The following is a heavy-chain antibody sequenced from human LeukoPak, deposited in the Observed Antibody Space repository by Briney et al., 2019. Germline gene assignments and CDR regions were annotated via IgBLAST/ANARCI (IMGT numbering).Heavy chain of an antibody. Sequence: ASVQVSCKASGGTFSSYAISWVRQAPGQGLEWMGGIIPIFGTANYAQKFQGRVTITADESTSTAYMELSSLRSEDTAVYYCASQEHIVVVPAATETPNWFDPWGQGTLVTVSS. V-gene: IGHV1-69*13. D-gene: IGHD2-2*01. CDR2: IIPIFGTA. CDR3: ASQEHIVVVPAATETPNWFDP. J-gene: IGHJ5*02. CDR1: GGTFSSYA.